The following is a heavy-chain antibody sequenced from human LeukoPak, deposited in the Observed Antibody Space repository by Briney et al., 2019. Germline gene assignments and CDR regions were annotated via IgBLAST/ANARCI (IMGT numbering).Heavy chain of an antibody. Sequence: ASVKVSCKASGGTFSSYAISWVRQAPGQWLEWMGRIIPILGIANYAQKFQGRVTITADKSTSTAYMELSSLRSEDTAVYYCARVVRPIAAAGDYWGQGTLVTVSS. CDR3: ARVVRPIAAAGDY. CDR1: GGTFSSYA. CDR2: IIPILGIA. V-gene: IGHV1-69*04. J-gene: IGHJ4*02. D-gene: IGHD6-13*01.